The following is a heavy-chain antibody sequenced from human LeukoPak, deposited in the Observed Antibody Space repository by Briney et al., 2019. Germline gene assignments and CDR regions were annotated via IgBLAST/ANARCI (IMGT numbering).Heavy chain of an antibody. J-gene: IGHJ3*02. CDR1: GFTFSSYS. Sequence: GGSLRLSCAASGFTFSSYSMSWVRQAPGKGLEWVSSISSSSSYIYYADSVKGRFTISRDNAKNSLYLQMNSLRAEDTAVYYCAREVNSITMVRGVLNAFDIWGQGTMVTVSS. V-gene: IGHV3-21*01. D-gene: IGHD3-10*01. CDR3: AREVNSITMVRGVLNAFDI. CDR2: ISSSSSYI.